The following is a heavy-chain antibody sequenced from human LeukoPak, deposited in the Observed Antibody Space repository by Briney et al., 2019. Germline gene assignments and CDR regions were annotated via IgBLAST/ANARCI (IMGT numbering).Heavy chain of an antibody. CDR1: GFTFSSYA. CDR2: ISYDGSNK. V-gene: IGHV3-30-3*01. Sequence: GRSLRLSCAASGFTFSSYAMHWVRQAPGKGLEWVAVISYDGSNKYYADSVKGRFTISRDNSKNTLYLQMNSLRAEDTAVYYCARDSSYYDSSGYYYWFDPWGQGTLVTVSS. J-gene: IGHJ5*02. CDR3: ARDSSYYDSSGYYYWFDP. D-gene: IGHD3-22*01.